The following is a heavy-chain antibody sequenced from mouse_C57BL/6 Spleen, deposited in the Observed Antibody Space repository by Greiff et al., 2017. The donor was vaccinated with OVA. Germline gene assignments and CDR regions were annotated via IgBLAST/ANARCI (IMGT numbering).Heavy chain of an antibody. Sequence: QVQLQQPGAELVKPGASVKLSCKASGYTFTSYWMQWVKQRPGQGLEWIGEIDPSDSYTNYNQKFKGKATLTVDTSSSTAYMQLSSLTSEDSAVYYCASYPRAYWGQGTLVTVSA. J-gene: IGHJ3*01. CDR2: IDPSDSYT. D-gene: IGHD5-1-1*01. CDR3: ASYPRAY. V-gene: IGHV1-50*01. CDR1: GYTFTSYW.